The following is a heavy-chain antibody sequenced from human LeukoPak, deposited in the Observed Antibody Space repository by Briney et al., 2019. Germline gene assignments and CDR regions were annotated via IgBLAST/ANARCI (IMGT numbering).Heavy chain of an antibody. CDR3: ARSRWFDP. J-gene: IGHJ5*02. V-gene: IGHV4-59*01. Sequence: PSETQSLTCTVSGDSISNNYWSWIRQPPGKGLEWIGYIYYSGSTNYNPSLKSRVTISVDTSKNQFSLSLTSVTAADTAMYYCARSRWFDPWGQGTLVTVSS. CDR1: GDSISNNY. CDR2: IYYSGST.